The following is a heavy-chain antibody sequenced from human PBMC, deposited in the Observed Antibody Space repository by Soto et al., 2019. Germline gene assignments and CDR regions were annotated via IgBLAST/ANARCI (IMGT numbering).Heavy chain of an antibody. D-gene: IGHD3-22*01. V-gene: IGHV5-51*01. Sequence: EVQLLQSGAEVKKPGESLKISCKGSGYTFTTYWIGWVRQMPGKGLEWMGIIYPGDSDTTYSPSFQGQVTISADKSISTAYLQWNSLKASDSAMYYCGRLDSSYYFDYWGQGTLVTVSS. J-gene: IGHJ4*02. CDR1: GYTFTTYW. CDR2: IYPGDSDT. CDR3: GRLDSSYYFDY.